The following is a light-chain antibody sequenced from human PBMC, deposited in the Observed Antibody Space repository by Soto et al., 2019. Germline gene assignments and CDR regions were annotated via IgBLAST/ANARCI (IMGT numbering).Light chain of an antibody. J-gene: IGKJ1*01. CDR2: DAS. CDR3: LQDINYTWT. V-gene: IGKV1-5*01. Sequence: DIQMTQSPSNLSASVGDRVTITCRASQSISTYLAWYQQKPGRAPKLLIYDASGLEGGVPSRFSGSGSGTEFTLTISSLQHDDFAIYYCLQDINYTWTFGQGTKVDIK. CDR1: QSISTY.